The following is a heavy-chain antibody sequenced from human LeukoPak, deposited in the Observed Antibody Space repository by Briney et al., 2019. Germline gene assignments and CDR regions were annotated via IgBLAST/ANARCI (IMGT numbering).Heavy chain of an antibody. CDR2: ISGSGGST. D-gene: IGHD6-13*01. Sequence: GGSLRLSCAASGFTFSSYAMSWVRQAPGKGLEWVSAISGSGGSTYYADSVKGRFTISRDNSKNTVYLQMSSLRVEDTAVYFCANEDQQLIKYFDYWGQGTLVTVSS. J-gene: IGHJ4*02. V-gene: IGHV3-23*01. CDR3: ANEDQQLIKYFDY. CDR1: GFTFSSYA.